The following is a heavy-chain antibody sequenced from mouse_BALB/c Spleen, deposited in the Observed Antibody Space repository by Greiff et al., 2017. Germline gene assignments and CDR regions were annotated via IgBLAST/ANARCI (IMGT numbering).Heavy chain of an antibody. CDR2: IDPENGDT. J-gene: IGHJ3*01. CDR1: GFNIKDYY. CDR3: TRVYGNYEGFAY. Sequence: EVQLQQSGAELVRSGASVKLSCTASGFNIKDYYMHWVKQRPEQGLEWIGWIDPENGDTEYAPKFQGKATLTVDKSSSTAYMQLSSLTSEDSAVYYCTRVYGNYEGFAYWGQGTLVTVSA. V-gene: IGHV14-4*02. D-gene: IGHD2-1*01.